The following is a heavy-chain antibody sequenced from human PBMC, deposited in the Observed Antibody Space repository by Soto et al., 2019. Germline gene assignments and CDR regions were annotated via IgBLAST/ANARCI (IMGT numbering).Heavy chain of an antibody. J-gene: IGHJ5*02. CDR1: GYTFINYA. CDR2: INAGNGNT. D-gene: IGHD2-2*01. V-gene: IGHV1-3*01. CDR3: ARDRCRRTSCAPWFDP. Sequence: QVQLVQSGAEVKKPGASVKVSCKASGYTFINYAVHWVRQAPGQRLEWLGWINAGNGNTKYSQRFQGRVIITRDTSASTAYMELSSLRSEDTAVYFCARDRCRRTSCAPWFDPWGQGTLVTVSS.